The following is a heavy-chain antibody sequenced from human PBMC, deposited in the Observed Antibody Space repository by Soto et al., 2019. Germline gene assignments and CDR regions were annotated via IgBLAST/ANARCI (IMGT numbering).Heavy chain of an antibody. V-gene: IGHV3-33*01. CDR3: ARETCSGGGCYSPYYYYYGMDV. J-gene: IGHJ6*02. CDR2: IWSDGSNK. D-gene: IGHD2-15*01. CDR1: GFTFSSYG. Sequence: QVQLVESGGGVVQPGRSLRLSCAASGFTFSSYGMHWVRQAPGKGLEWVAVIWSDGSNKYYADSLKGRFTISRDNSKNTLYLQMNSLRAEDTAVYYCARETCSGGGCYSPYYYYYGMDVWGQGTTVIVSS.